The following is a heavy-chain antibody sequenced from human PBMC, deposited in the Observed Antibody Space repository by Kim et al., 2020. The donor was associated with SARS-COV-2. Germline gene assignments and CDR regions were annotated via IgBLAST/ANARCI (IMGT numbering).Heavy chain of an antibody. D-gene: IGHD3-22*01. CDR3: ARDCRPKNYDSSGKAPFDY. CDR2: ISSSSSYI. Sequence: GGSLRLSCAASGFTFSSYSMNWVRQAPGKGLEWVSSISSSSSYIYYADSVKGRFTISRDNAKNSLYLQMNSLRAEDTAVYYCARDCRPKNYDSSGKAPFDYWGQGTLVTVSS. J-gene: IGHJ4*02. V-gene: IGHV3-21*01. CDR1: GFTFSSYS.